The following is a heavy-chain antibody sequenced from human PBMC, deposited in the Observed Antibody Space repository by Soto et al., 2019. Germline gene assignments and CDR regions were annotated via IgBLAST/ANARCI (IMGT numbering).Heavy chain of an antibody. CDR2: IYNGGST. V-gene: IGHV4-31*03. CDR3: ANNHPTGGAFDI. J-gene: IGHJ3*02. Sequence: QVQLQESGPGLVKPSQTLSLTCTVSGGSISSGGFFWSWIRQHPGKGLEWIGYIYNGGSTYYNPSLKSRVTISLDTSKTQFSLELSSVTAADTAVYYCANNHPTGGAFDIWGQGTMVTVSS. D-gene: IGHD4-17*01. CDR1: GGSISSGGFF.